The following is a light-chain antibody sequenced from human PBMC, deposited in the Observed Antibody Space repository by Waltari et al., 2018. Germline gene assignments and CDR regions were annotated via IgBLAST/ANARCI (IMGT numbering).Light chain of an antibody. CDR1: QNLVHSNGYTY. CDR3: MEALQTPRFT. Sequence: VTPGEPASISCRSSQNLVHSNGYTYLDWYVQKPGQSPQLLIYSGSIRASGVPDRFSGSGSGTDFTLEISRVEAEDVGVYYCMEALQTPRFTFGPGTRVEIK. J-gene: IGKJ3*01. V-gene: IGKV2-28*01. CDR2: SGS.